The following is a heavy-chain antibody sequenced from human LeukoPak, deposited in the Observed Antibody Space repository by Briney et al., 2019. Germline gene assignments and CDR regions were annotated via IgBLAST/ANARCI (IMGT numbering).Heavy chain of an antibody. D-gene: IGHD5-12*01. CDR1: GFIFSDYY. V-gene: IGHV3-11*01. CDR2: ISSGGSSI. J-gene: IGHJ4*02. Sequence: GGSLRLSCAASGFIFSDYYMSWIRQAPGKGLEWVSYISSGGSSIYYADSVKGRFTIYRDNSKNTLYLQMNSLRAEDTAVYYCAKKVATTGGNFDYWGQGTLVTVSS. CDR3: AKKVATTGGNFDY.